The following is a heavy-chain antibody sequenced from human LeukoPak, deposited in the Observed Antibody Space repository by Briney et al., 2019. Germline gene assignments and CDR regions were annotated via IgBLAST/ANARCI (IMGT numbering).Heavy chain of an antibody. J-gene: IGHJ4*02. Sequence: SGYSIXSGYYWGWIRQPPGKGLEWIGSIYHSGSTYYNPSLKRRVTISVDTSKNQFSLKLSSVTAADTAVYYCARVDSGYYFDYWGQGTLVTVSS. D-gene: IGHD1-26*01. CDR3: ARVDSGYYFDY. CDR1: GYSIXSGYY. V-gene: IGHV4-38-2*02. CDR2: IYHSGST.